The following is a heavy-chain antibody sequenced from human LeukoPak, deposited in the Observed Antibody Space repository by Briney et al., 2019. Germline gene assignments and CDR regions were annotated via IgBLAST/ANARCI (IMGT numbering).Heavy chain of an antibody. J-gene: IGHJ6*02. D-gene: IGHD3-22*01. Sequence: GGSLRLSCAASGFTFSNAWMNWVRQAPGKGLEWVGRIKSKTDGGTTDYAAPVKGRFTISRDDPKNTLYLQANSLKTEDTAVYYCTTEISGYYYDYYYGMDVWGQGTTVTVSS. CDR1: GFTFSNAW. V-gene: IGHV3-15*07. CDR2: IKSKTDGGTT. CDR3: TTEISGYYYDYYYGMDV.